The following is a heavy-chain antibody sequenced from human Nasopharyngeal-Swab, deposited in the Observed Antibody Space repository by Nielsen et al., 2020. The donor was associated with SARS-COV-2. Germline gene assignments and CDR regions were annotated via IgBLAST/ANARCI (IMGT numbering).Heavy chain of an antibody. Sequence: WIRQPPGKGLEWIGYIYYSGSTNYNPSLKSRVTISVDTSKNQFSLKLSSVTAADTAVYYCAIGGGGSYYYGMDVWGQGTKVTVSS. D-gene: IGHD3-16*01. CDR2: IYYSGST. V-gene: IGHV4-59*01. J-gene: IGHJ6*02. CDR3: AIGGGGSYYYGMDV.